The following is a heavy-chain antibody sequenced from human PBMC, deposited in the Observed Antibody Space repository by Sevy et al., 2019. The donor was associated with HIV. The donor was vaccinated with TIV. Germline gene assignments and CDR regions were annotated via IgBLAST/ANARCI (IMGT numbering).Heavy chain of an antibody. V-gene: IGHV3-7*01. J-gene: IGHJ4*02. CDR1: GFMFSNYW. D-gene: IGHD2-15*01. CDR3: AVDVVVNDVAFDY. CDR2: IKHDGSEK. Sequence: GGSLRLSCAASGFMFSNYWMSWVRQAPGKGLEWVANIKHDGSEKYYVDSVKGRFSISRDNAKKSLYLQMNSLRAEDTAVYYCAVDVVVNDVAFDYWVQGTLVTVSS.